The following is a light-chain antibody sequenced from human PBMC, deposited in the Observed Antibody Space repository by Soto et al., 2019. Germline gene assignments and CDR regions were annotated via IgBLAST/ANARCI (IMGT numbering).Light chain of an antibody. CDR1: QGIGDT. Sequence: EVVMRQSPATLSVSPGEGATLSCRASQGIGDTLAWYQHKPGQTPRLLIYGASTRATGIPARFSASGSGTEFTLTIRSLQSEDFAIYQCPQYTPWPPETFVHGTKVDIK. CDR2: GAS. V-gene: IGKV3-15*01. J-gene: IGKJ1*01. CDR3: PQYTPWPPET.